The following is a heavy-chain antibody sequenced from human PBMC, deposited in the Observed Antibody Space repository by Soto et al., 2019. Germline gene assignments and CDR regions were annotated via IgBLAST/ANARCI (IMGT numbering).Heavy chain of an antibody. Sequence: SETLSLTCTVSGGSISSGDYYWSWIRQPPGKGLEWIGYIYYSGSTYYNPSLKSRVTISVDTSKNQFSLKLSSVTAADTAVYYCARDPGRDGMDVWGQGTTVTVS. V-gene: IGHV4-30-4*01. J-gene: IGHJ6*02. CDR2: IYYSGST. CDR1: GGSISSGDYY. CDR3: ARDPGRDGMDV.